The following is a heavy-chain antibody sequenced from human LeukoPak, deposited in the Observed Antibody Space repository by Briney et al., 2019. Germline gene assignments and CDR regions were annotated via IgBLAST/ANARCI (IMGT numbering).Heavy chain of an antibody. CDR1: GFTFRNYW. J-gene: IGHJ4*02. CDR3: ARDSGLHTNFDY. V-gene: IGHV3-7*01. Sequence: GGSLRLSCAASGFTFRNYWMGWVRQAPGKGLEWVANTKPDGSAEYYVDSVRGRFTASRDNANNLLYLEMNRLRAEDTAVYYCARDSGLHTNFDYWGQGTLLTVSS. D-gene: IGHD5-12*01. CDR2: TKPDGSAE.